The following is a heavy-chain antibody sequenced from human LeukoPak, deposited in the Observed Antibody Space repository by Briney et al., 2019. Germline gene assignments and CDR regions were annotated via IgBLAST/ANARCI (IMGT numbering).Heavy chain of an antibody. Sequence: RASVKVSCKASGYTFTSYGISWVRQAPGQGLEWMGWISAYNGNTNYAQKLQGRVTMTTDTSTSTAYMELRSLRSDDTAVYYCARAETDSGYDSVFDYWGQGTLVTVSS. D-gene: IGHD5-12*01. J-gene: IGHJ4*02. CDR3: ARAETDSGYDSVFDY. V-gene: IGHV1-18*01. CDR1: GYTFTSYG. CDR2: ISAYNGNT.